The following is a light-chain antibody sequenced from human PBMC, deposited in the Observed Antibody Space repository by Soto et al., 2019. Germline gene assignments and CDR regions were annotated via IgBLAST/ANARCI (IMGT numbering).Light chain of an antibody. CDR1: QSISSY. V-gene: IGKV1-39*01. J-gene: IGKJ5*01. CDR3: QQSYSTPFT. CDR2: AAS. Sequence: DIQMTQSPSSLSASVGDRVTITCRASQSISSYLNWYQQKPGKAHKLLIYAASSLQSGVQSRFSGSGSGTDFTLTIRSLQPEDFATYYCQQSYSTPFTFGQGTRLEI.